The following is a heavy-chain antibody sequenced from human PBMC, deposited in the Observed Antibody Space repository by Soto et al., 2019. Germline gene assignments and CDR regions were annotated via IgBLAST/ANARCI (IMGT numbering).Heavy chain of an antibody. Sequence: QVQLQESGPGLVKPSETLSLTCTVSGGSITTYYWSWIRQPPGEGLEWIGYIYYSGSTNYNPSLKRRVTISVHTSKNQFSLKLSSVTAADTAVYYCASLTVTTNWFDPWGQGTLVTVSS. CDR2: IYYSGST. J-gene: IGHJ5*02. D-gene: IGHD4-4*01. V-gene: IGHV4-59*08. CDR3: ASLTVTTNWFDP. CDR1: GGSITTYY.